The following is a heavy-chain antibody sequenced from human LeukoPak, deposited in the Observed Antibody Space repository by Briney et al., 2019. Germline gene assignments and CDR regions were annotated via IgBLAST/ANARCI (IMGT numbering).Heavy chain of an antibody. J-gene: IGHJ4*02. CDR2: IIPIFGTA. Sequence: PVKVSCKASGGTFSSYAISWVRQAPGQGLEWMGRIIPIFGTANYAQKFQGRVTITTDESTSTAYMELSSLRSEGTAVYYCAREIRYFDWLVSYYFDYWGQGTLVTVSS. CDR1: GGTFSSYA. D-gene: IGHD3-9*01. V-gene: IGHV1-69*05. CDR3: AREIRYFDWLVSYYFDY.